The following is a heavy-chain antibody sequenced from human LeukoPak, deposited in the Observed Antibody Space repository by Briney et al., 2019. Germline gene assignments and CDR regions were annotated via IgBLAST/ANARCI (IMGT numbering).Heavy chain of an antibody. CDR1: GLGFSTYA. CDR3: ARGSGGDRYYFDY. Sequence: GGSLRLSCAASGLGFSTYAMTWVRQAPGKGLERVSSISENGYYTSYADSAKGRFTISRDNAKNSLYLQMNSLRVEDTALYYCARGSGGDRYYFDYWGQGTLVTVSS. V-gene: IGHV3-21*04. J-gene: IGHJ4*02. D-gene: IGHD3-10*01. CDR2: ISENGYYT.